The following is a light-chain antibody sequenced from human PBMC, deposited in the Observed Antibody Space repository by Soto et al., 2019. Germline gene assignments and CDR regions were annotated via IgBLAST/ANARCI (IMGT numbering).Light chain of an antibody. CDR2: DAS. CDR1: QSVSTY. V-gene: IGKV3-11*01. Sequence: EIVLTQSPATLSLSVGERASLSCRASQSVSTYLGWYQQKPGQAPRLLIYDASDRATGVPARFSGSGSGTDFTLTISSLQPDDFAVYYCQQYTSCPLTFGGGTKVEIK. J-gene: IGKJ4*01. CDR3: QQYTSCPLT.